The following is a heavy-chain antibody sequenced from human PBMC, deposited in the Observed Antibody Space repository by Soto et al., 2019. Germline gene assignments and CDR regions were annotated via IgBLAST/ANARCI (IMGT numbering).Heavy chain of an antibody. V-gene: IGHV4-4*02. CDR1: CGSITSANW. J-gene: IGHJ5*02. Sequence: SETLSLTCAVSCGSITSANWWTWVRQPPGGGLEWIGEISHSGITNYKASLKSRVTMSVDKTKNDVSLKLTSVTAADTAVYYCARVLRGWFDPWGQGTPVTVSS. CDR2: ISHSGIT. CDR3: ARVLRGWFDP.